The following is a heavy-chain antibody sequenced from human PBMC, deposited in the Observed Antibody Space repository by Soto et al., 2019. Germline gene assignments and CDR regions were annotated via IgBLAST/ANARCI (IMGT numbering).Heavy chain of an antibody. CDR3: AKDYGREGYNWILDY. CDR1: GFTFSSYA. Sequence: GGSLRLSCAASGFTFSSYAMSWVRQAPGKGLEWVSAISDSADTTYDADSVKGRFTISRDNSKSTLYLQMDRLRAEDTAVYYCAKDYGREGYNWILDYWGQGTLVTVSS. CDR2: ISDSADTT. D-gene: IGHD1-1*01. V-gene: IGHV3-23*01. J-gene: IGHJ4*02.